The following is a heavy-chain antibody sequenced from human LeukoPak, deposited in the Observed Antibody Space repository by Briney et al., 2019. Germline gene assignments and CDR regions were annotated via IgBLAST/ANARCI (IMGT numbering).Heavy chain of an antibody. J-gene: IGHJ3*02. CDR1: GFTFGNYA. V-gene: IGHV3-53*01. CDR3: ARDILSQGPDAFDI. Sequence: LSGGSLRLSCAASGFTFGNYAMHWVRQAPGKGLEWVSVIYSGGSTYYADSVKGRFTISRDNSKNTLYLQMNSLRAEDTAVYYCARDILSQGPDAFDIWGQGTMVTVSS. CDR2: IYSGGST. D-gene: IGHD2/OR15-2a*01.